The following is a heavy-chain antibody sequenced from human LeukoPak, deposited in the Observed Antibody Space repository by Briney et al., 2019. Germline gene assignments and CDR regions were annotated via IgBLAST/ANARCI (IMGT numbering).Heavy chain of an antibody. D-gene: IGHD2-15*01. V-gene: IGHV4-34*01. CDR1: GGSFSGYY. Sequence: SETLSLTCAVYGGSFSGYYWSWIRQPPGKGLEWIGEINHSGSTNYNPSLKSRVTISVDTSKNQFSLKLSSVTAADTAVYYCALDPLRGYCSGGSCYLSWGQGTLVTVSS. CDR2: INHSGST. CDR3: ALDPLRGYCSGGSCYLS. J-gene: IGHJ4*02.